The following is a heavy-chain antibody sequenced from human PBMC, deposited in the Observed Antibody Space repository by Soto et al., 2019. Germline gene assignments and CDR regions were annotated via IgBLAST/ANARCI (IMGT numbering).Heavy chain of an antibody. CDR3: AKDIGWSLGNGYYIDY. V-gene: IGHV3-23*01. Sequence: GGSLRLSCAASGFTFSSYAMSWVRQAPGKGLEWVSAISGSGGSTYYADSVKGRFIISRDNTKSTVYLHMSGLSAEDTALYYCAKDIGWSLGNGYYIDYWGQGTQVTVSA. D-gene: IGHD3-3*01. CDR2: ISGSGGST. J-gene: IGHJ4*02. CDR1: GFTFSSYA.